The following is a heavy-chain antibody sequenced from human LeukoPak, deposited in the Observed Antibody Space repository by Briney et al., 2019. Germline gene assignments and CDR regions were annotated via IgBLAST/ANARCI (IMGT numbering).Heavy chain of an antibody. J-gene: IGHJ4*02. CDR1: GYTFTSYD. V-gene: IGHV1-18*01. CDR3: ARDTGLPYFIYY. Sequence: ASVKVSCKASGYTFTSYDIDWVRQAPGQGLEWMGRISAYNGNTNYAQKLQGRVTMTTDTSTSTAYMELRSLRSDDTAVYYCARDTGLPYFIYYWGQGTLVTVSS. D-gene: IGHD2-8*02. CDR2: ISAYNGNT.